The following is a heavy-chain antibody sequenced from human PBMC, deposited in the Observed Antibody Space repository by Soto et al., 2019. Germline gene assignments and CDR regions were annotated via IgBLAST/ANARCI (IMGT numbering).Heavy chain of an antibody. V-gene: IGHV3-30*18. D-gene: IGHD3-10*01. CDR3: AKDPFPGWFGGIDY. J-gene: IGHJ4*02. CDR2: ISYDGSNK. CDR1: GFTFSSYG. Sequence: PGGSLILSCAASGFTFSSYGMHWVRQAPGKGLEWVAVISYDGSNKYYADSVKGRFTISRDNSKNTLYLQMNSLRAEDTAVYYCAKDPFPGWFGGIDYWGQGTLVTVSS.